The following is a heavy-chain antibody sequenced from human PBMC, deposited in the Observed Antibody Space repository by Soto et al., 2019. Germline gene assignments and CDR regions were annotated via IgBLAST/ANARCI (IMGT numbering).Heavy chain of an antibody. CDR3: ARGPEYYDSSGAFDY. J-gene: IGHJ4*02. CDR2: IWYDGSNK. D-gene: IGHD3-22*01. V-gene: IGHV3-33*01. CDR1: GFTFSSYG. Sequence: QVQLVESGGGVVQPGRSLRLSCAASGFTFSSYGMHWVRQAPGKGLEWVAVIWYDGSNKYYADYVKGRFTISRDNSENTLYLQMNSLRAEVTAVYYCARGPEYYDSSGAFDYWGQRTLVTVSS.